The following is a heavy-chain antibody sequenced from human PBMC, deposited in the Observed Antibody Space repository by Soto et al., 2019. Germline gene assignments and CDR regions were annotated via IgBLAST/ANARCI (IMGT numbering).Heavy chain of an antibody. CDR2: IYYSGST. CDR1: GGSISSYY. V-gene: IGHV4-59*01. Sequence: ASETLSLTCTVSGGSISSYYWSWIRQPPGKGLEWIGYIYYSGSTNYNPSLKSRVTISVDTSKNQFSLKLSSVTAADTAVYYCARGGRSFGYYYYGMDVWGQGTTVTVSS. J-gene: IGHJ6*02. CDR3: ARGGRSFGYYYYGMDV. D-gene: IGHD2-15*01.